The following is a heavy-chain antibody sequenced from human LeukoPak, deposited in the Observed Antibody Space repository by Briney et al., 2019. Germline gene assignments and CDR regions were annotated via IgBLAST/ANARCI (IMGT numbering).Heavy chain of an antibody. CDR2: FDPEDGET. CDR1: GYTLTELS. V-gene: IGHV1-24*01. Sequence: ASVKVSCKVSGYTLTELSMHWVRQAPGKGLEWMGGFDPEDGETIYAQKFQGRVTMTEDTSTDTAYMELSSLRSEDTAVYYCATTLYCSSTSCYREAISLGYWGQGTLVTVSS. CDR3: ATTLYCSSTSCYREAISLGY. D-gene: IGHD2-2*01. J-gene: IGHJ4*02.